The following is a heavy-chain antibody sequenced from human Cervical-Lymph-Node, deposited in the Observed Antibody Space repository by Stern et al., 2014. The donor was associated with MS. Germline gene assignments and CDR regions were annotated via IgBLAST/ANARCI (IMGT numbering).Heavy chain of an antibody. CDR2: ISYDGSNK. CDR1: GFTFSSYA. J-gene: IGHJ4*02. CDR3: ARERVVTRVGPFDY. Sequence: MQLVESGGGVVQPGRSLRLSCAASGFTFSSYAMHWVRQAPGKGLEWVAVISYDGSNKYYADSVKGRFTISRDNSKNTLYLQMNSLRAEDTAVYYCARERVVTRVGPFDYWGQGTLVTVSS. D-gene: IGHD2-21*02. V-gene: IGHV3-30*01.